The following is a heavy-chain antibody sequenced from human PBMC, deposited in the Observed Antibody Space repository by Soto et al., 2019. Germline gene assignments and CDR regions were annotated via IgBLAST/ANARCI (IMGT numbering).Heavy chain of an antibody. J-gene: IGHJ4*02. V-gene: IGHV3-23*01. CDR2: VPYTGAQT. D-gene: IGHD6-19*01. CDR3: AKDWGRIAVAGWTD. CDR1: GFNFGNYA. Sequence: EVQLLESGGGLVQPGGPLGLSCTASGFNFGNYAMGWARQAPGKGLEWLSSLAVPYTGAQTYYADSVAGRLTVSRDDSKNSLYLELNSLIAEDTAVFYCAKDWGRIAVAGWTDWGPGTLVTVSS.